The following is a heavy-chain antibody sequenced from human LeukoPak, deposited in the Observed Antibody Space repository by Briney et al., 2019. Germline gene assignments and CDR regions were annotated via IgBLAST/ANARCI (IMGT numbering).Heavy chain of an antibody. CDR3: GRESYCSGGSCYSGRAFDI. Sequence: GGSLRLSCAASGFTFNNYWMSWVRQAPGKGLEWVASIKEDGSDKFYVDSVRGRFTISRDNAKNSLYLQMNSLRAEDTAVYYCGRESYCSGGSCYSGRAFDIWGQGTMVTVSS. CDR1: GFTFNNYW. J-gene: IGHJ3*02. V-gene: IGHV3-7*01. D-gene: IGHD2-15*01. CDR2: IKEDGSDK.